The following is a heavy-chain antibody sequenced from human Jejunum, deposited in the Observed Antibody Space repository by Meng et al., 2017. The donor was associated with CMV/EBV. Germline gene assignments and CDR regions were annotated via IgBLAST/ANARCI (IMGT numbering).Heavy chain of an antibody. CDR2: ISSSGRTI. V-gene: IGHV3-11*01. CDR3: AGVPLPTFFYYSMDV. CDR1: GFTYSDYF. J-gene: IGHJ6*02. Sequence: GFTYSDYFMSWIRQAPGKGLEWVSCISSSGRTIYYADSVKSRFTISRDNAKNSLYLQMNSLRAEDTAVYYCAGVPLPTFFYYSMDVWGQGTTVTVSS.